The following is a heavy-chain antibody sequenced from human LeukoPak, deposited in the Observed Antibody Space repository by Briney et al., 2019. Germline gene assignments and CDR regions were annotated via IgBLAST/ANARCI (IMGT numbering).Heavy chain of an antibody. V-gene: IGHV4-39*01. CDR1: GGSVSSSSSY. CDR2: AYFTGIT. J-gene: IGHJ5*02. D-gene: IGHD3-22*01. CDR3: AKSGHSYYYTPGDFS. Sequence: PSETLSLTCTVSGGSVSSSSSYWGWIPQPPGKGLEWIGCAYFTGITNYTPSLKTPVTIYLHTSNHHFPLIFTSVIASDTAVSYCAKSGHSYYYTPGDFSWGQGTLVTVSS.